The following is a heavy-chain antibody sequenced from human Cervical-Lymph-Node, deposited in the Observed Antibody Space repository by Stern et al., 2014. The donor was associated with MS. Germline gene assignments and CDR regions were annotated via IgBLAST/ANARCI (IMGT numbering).Heavy chain of an antibody. Sequence: QVQLVQSGAEVKKPGASVKVSCKVSGYTLNELSIFWVRQAPGKGLEWMGGLDPEVGEAIYAQKLQGRVTMTEDTSTDTAYMELTSLRSEDTAVYYCAAGAGELSLSYWYFDLWGRGTLVTVSS. D-gene: IGHD3-16*02. J-gene: IGHJ2*01. CDR3: AAGAGELSLSYWYFDL. V-gene: IGHV1-24*01. CDR1: GYTLNELS. CDR2: LDPEVGEA.